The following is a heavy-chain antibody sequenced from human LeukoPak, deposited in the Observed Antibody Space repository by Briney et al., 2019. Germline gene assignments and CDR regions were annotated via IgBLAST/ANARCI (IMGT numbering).Heavy chain of an antibody. V-gene: IGHV4-59*01. CDR1: GASISNKF. J-gene: IGHJ4*02. CDR2: ISYTGTT. Sequence: SETLSLTCNVSGASISNKFWSWIRHPPGKGLEWIGYISYTGTTNYNPSLQSRVTISVDTSKNQLSLRVTSMTAADTAVYYCARSSSSWFYFDYWGQGTLVTVSS. CDR3: ARSSSSWFYFDY. D-gene: IGHD6-13*01.